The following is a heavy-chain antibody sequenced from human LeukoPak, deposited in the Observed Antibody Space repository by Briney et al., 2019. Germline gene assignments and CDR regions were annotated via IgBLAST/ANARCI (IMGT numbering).Heavy chain of an antibody. J-gene: IGHJ3*01. D-gene: IGHD3-10*01. CDR2: AGDSAATT. CDR1: GFTFATYG. V-gene: IGHV3-23*01. Sequence: GGSLRLSCAASGFTFATYGMSWVRQAPGKGLEWVSVAGDSAATTHYADSVKGRFFISRDNSKNTVHLQMNNLRAEDTAVYYCAKDSFTVVRGVGSDDGFAVWGQGAMVIVSS. CDR3: AKDSFTVVRGVGSDDGFAV.